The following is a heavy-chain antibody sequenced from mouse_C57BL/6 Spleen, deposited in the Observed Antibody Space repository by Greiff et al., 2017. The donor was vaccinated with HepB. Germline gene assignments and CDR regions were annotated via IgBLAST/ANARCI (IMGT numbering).Heavy chain of an antibody. D-gene: IGHD4-1*01. V-gene: IGHV1-52*01. CDR3: ARRLGPYAMDY. CDR1: GYTFTSYW. J-gene: IGHJ4*01. Sequence: VQLHQPGAELVRPGSSVKLSCKASGYTFTSYWMHWVKQRPIQGLEWIGNIDPSDSETHYNQKFKDKATLTVDKSSSTAYMQLSSLTSEDSAVYYCARRLGPYAMDYWGQGTSVTVSS. CDR2: IDPSDSET.